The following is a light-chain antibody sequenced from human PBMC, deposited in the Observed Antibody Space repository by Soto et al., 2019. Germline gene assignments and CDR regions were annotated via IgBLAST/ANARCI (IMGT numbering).Light chain of an antibody. CDR3: SSYTTIFTYV. CDR2: EVS. J-gene: IGLJ1*01. Sequence: QSALTQPASVSGSPGQSITISCTGTSSDVGDYKYVSWYQQHPGKAPKLVISEVSNRPSGISNRFSGSKSGNTASLTISGLRAEDEADYYCSSYTTIFTYVFGTGTKVTVL. V-gene: IGLV2-14*01. CDR1: SSDVGDYKY.